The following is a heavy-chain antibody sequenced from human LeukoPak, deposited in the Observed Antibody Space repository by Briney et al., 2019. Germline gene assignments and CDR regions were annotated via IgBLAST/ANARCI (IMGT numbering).Heavy chain of an antibody. CDR3: VIVGHCGGDCYSTGPLGY. D-gene: IGHD2-21*02. CDR1: GFTFSSYW. V-gene: IGHV3-74*01. Sequence: GGSLRLSCAASGFTFSSYWMHWVRQTPGKGLVWVSRANGDGSSTIYADSVKGRFTISRDNAKNTLYLQMNSLRAEDTAVYYCVIVGHCGGDCYSTGPLGYWGQGTLVTVSS. J-gene: IGHJ4*02. CDR2: ANGDGSST.